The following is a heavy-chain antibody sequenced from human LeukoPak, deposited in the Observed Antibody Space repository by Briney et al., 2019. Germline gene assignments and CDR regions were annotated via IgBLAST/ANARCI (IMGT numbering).Heavy chain of an antibody. Sequence: PGGSLRLSCAASAFTFGSYWMHWVRQAPGKGLVWVSLIKNDGSTTRYADSVKGRFTISRDNAKNTLYLQMNSLRAEDTAVYYCARDYSGSLDYWGQGTLVTVSS. J-gene: IGHJ4*02. CDR1: AFTFGSYW. D-gene: IGHD3-10*01. CDR3: ARDYSGSLDY. V-gene: IGHV3-74*01. CDR2: IKNDGSTT.